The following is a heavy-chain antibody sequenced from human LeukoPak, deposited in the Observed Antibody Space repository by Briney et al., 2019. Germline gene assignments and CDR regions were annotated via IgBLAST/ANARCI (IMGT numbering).Heavy chain of an antibody. Sequence: SETLSLTCAVYGGSFSGYYWSWIRQPPGKGLEWIGEINHSGSTNYNPSLKSRVTISVDTSKNQFSPKLSSVTAADTAVYYCARDTAYYDSSGPLYYFDYWGQGTLVTVSS. D-gene: IGHD3-22*01. CDR1: GGSFSGYY. V-gene: IGHV4-34*01. CDR2: INHSGST. J-gene: IGHJ4*02. CDR3: ARDTAYYDSSGPLYYFDY.